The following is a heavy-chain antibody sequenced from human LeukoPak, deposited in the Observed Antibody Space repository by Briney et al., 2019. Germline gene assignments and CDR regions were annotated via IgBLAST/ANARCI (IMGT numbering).Heavy chain of an antibody. V-gene: IGHV3-74*01. CDR3: AKSLYSGSRFDP. CDR1: GFTLSSYW. CDR2: INSDGSST. Sequence: GGSLRLSCTASGFTLSSYWMHWVRQAPGKGLVWVSRINSDGSSTSYADSVKGRFTISRDNAENTLYLQMNSLRAEDTAVYPCAKSLYSGSRFDPWGQGTLVTVSS. J-gene: IGHJ5*02. D-gene: IGHD6-13*01.